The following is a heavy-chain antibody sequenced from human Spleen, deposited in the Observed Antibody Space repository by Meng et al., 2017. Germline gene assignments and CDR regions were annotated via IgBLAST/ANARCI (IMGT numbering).Heavy chain of an antibody. J-gene: IGHJ4*02. V-gene: IGHV1-2*06. Sequence: QVQLVQSGAEVKKPGASVKVSCKASGYTCPDYWLHWVRRAPGQGLEWMGRINPKSGDTHYAQKFQGRVTMTRDTSISTAYMELSGLRSDDTAVYYCARDEDISAAGKLFGDYWGQGTLVTVSS. D-gene: IGHD6-25*01. CDR3: ARDEDISAAGKLFGDY. CDR2: INPKSGDT. CDR1: GYTCPDYW.